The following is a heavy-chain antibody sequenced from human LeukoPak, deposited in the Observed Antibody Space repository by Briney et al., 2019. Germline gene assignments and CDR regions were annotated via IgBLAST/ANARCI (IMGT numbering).Heavy chain of an antibody. V-gene: IGHV3-49*03. Sequence: GGSLRLSCTTSGFTFGDYAMSWFRQAPGKGLEGVGFIRSKAYGGTTEYAASVKGRSTISRDDSKSIAYLQMNSLKTEDTAVYYCTRDRDSSSWFDYWGQGTLVTVSS. CDR1: GFTFGDYA. CDR2: IRSKAYGGTT. D-gene: IGHD3-22*01. J-gene: IGHJ4*02. CDR3: TRDRDSSSWFDY.